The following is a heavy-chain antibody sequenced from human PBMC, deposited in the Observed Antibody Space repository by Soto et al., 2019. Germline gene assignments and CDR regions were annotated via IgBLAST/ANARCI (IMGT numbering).Heavy chain of an antibody. CDR2: IGGTSGST. CDR3: AKRRGDGYFDL. D-gene: IGHD7-27*01. Sequence: EVQLLESGGGLVQPGGSLRLSCVASGFTFNNFVMGWVRQAPGKGLEWVSAIGGTSGSTYYADSMLGRFTISRDNSKNTLHLQLNSLTAEDTAVYYCAKRRGDGYFDLWAVAPWSLSPQ. V-gene: IGHV3-23*01. J-gene: IGHJ2*01. CDR1: GFTFNNFV.